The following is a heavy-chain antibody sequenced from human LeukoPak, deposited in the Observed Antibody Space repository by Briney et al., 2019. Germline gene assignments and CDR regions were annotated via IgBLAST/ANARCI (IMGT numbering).Heavy chain of an antibody. J-gene: IGHJ4*02. CDR2: ISSSSSYI. V-gene: IGHV3-21*01. Sequence: PGGSLRLSCAASGFTFSSYSMNWVRQAPGKGLEWVSSISSSSSYIYYADSVKGRFTISRDNAKNSLYLQMNSLRAADTAVYYCAVVPAAKGPFDYWGQGTLVTVSS. D-gene: IGHD2-2*01. CDR1: GFTFSSYS. CDR3: AVVPAAKGPFDY.